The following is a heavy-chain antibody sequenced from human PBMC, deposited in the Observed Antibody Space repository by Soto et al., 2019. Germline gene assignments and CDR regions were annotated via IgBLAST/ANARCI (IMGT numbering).Heavy chain of an antibody. CDR3: AKPMAEMSGSYFITCAFEI. D-gene: IGHD1-26*01. J-gene: IGHJ3*02. Sequence: PEGSLRLSCAASGFTFSSYGMHWVRQAPGKGLEWVAVISYEGSNKYYADSVKGRFTISRDNSKNTLYLQMNSLRAEDTAVYYCAKPMAEMSGSYFITCAFEIWGQGTMVTTSS. CDR2: ISYEGSNK. CDR1: GFTFSSYG. V-gene: IGHV3-30*18.